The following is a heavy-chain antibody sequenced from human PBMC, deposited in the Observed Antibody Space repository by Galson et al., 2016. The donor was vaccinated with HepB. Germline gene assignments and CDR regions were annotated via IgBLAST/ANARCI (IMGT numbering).Heavy chain of an antibody. CDR3: ARVVGYYDSSGLDV. Sequence: SVKVSCKASGFTFAAYDINWVRQAPGQGLKWVGWPSPTSGASDYSQKFRGRVTLTRDNSMSTAYMELSSLRSEDAAVYYCARVVGYYDSSGLDVWGQGTTVTVSS. V-gene: IGHV1-8*01. CDR1: GFTFAAYD. J-gene: IGHJ6*02. CDR2: PSPTSGAS. D-gene: IGHD3-22*01.